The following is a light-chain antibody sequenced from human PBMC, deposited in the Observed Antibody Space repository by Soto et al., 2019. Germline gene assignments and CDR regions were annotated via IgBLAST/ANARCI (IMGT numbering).Light chain of an antibody. CDR2: DVS. V-gene: IGLV2-11*01. J-gene: IGLJ1*01. CDR3: CSYTNTDTYV. CDR1: SSNVGGYNY. Sequence: QSALTQPRSVSGSPGQSVAISCTGTSSNVGGYNYVSWYQQHPGKAPKLMIYDVSKRPSGVPDRFSAPKSGNTASLTISGLQAEDEADYYCCSYTNTDTYVFGTGTKLTVL.